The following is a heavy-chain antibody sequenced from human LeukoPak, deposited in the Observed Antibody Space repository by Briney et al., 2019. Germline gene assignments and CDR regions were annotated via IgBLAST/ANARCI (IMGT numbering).Heavy chain of an antibody. CDR1: GYTFTSYY. J-gene: IGHJ4*02. CDR3: VRDYSSGYPFAY. Sequence: ASVKVSCTASGYTFTSYYMHWVRQAPGQGLEWMGAINPSGGSTTYAQKFQGRVPLTRAPSTSTVYMALRSLRSEATAVYYCVRDYSSGYPFAYCGQGTLVTVHS. D-gene: IGHD3-22*01. V-gene: IGHV1-46*01. CDR2: INPSGGST.